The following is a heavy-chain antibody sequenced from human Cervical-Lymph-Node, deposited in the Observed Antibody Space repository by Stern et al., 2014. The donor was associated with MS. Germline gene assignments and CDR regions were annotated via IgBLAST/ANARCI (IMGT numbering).Heavy chain of an antibody. CDR3: ASLPEYYYDSSGYSS. D-gene: IGHD3-22*01. CDR1: GYTFTSYY. CDR2: INPSGGST. J-gene: IGHJ5*02. Sequence: QVQLVQSGAEVKKPGASVKVSCKASGYTFTSYYMHWVRQATGQGLEWMGIINPSGGSTSYAQKFQGRVTMTRDTSTSTVYMELSSLRSEDTAVYYCASLPEYYYDSSGYSSWGQGTLVTVSS. V-gene: IGHV1-46*03.